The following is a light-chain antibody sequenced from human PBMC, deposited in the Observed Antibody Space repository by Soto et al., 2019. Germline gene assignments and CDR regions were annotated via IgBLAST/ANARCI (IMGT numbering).Light chain of an antibody. CDR1: TSDVGGCDV. CDR2: EVN. Sequence: QSALTQPASVSGSPGQSITISCSGTTSDVGGCDVVSWYQQHPGKAPKLMIFEVNQRPSGVSDRFSGSKSGNTASLTISGLQAGDEADYYCCSFAGSSTFWVFGGGTKLTVL. J-gene: IGLJ3*02. CDR3: CSFAGSSTFWV. V-gene: IGLV2-23*02.